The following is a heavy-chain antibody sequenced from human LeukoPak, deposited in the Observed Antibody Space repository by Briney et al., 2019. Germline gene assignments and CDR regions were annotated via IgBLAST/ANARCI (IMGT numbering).Heavy chain of an antibody. V-gene: IGHV4-39*01. D-gene: IGHD3-9*01. J-gene: IGHJ4*02. CDR1: GGSISSSSYY. Sequence: KPSETLSLTCTVSGGSISSSSYYWGWIRQPPGKGLEWIGSIYYSGSTYYNPSLKSRVTISVDTSKNQFSLKLSSVTAADTAVYYCARREYYDILTGYQNPDYYFDYWGQGTLVTVSS. CDR3: ARREYYDILTGYQNPDYYFDY. CDR2: IYYSGST.